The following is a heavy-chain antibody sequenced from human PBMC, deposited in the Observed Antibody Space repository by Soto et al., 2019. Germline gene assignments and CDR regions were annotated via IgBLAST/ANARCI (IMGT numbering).Heavy chain of an antibody. V-gene: IGHV4-39*02. CDR3: ATPEVGGSHVYTFDP. J-gene: IGHJ5*02. CDR1: GGSISSSSYY. CDR2: IYYSGST. Sequence: QLQLQESGPGLVKPSETLSLTCTVSGGSISSSSYYWGWIRQPPGKGLEWIGSIYYSGSTYYNPSLTSRATIAVDTTKNHFSLKLSSVTAADPAVYYCATPEVGGSHVYTFDPGGQGTLVTVSS. D-gene: IGHD1-26*01.